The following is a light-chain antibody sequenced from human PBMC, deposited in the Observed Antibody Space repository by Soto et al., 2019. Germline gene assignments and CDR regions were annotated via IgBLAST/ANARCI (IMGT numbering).Light chain of an antibody. J-gene: IGKJ1*01. CDR1: QSLLYNNTYNY. CDR2: FGS. V-gene: IGKV2-28*01. Sequence: EIVMTQSPLTLPVTPGEPASISCRSSQSLLYNNTYNYLDWYVQKPGQSQQLLIYFGSNRSPGVPDRFSGSGSGTDFTLKISRVEAEDVGVYYCMQALQTPPTFGQGTKVDIK. CDR3: MQALQTPPT.